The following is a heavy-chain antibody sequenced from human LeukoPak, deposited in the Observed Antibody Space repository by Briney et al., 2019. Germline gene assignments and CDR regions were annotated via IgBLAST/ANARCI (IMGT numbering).Heavy chain of an antibody. D-gene: IGHD3-22*01. CDR3: ARNDSSGYFDY. CDR2: VYHSGST. J-gene: IGHJ4*02. Sequence: SETLSLKCAVSDYSISSGNYWGWIRQPPGKGLEWIGGVYHSGSTHYRPSLKSRVTISVDTSKNQFSLKLSSVTAADTAVYYCARNDSSGYFDYWGQGTLVTVSS. CDR1: DYSISSGNY. V-gene: IGHV4-38-2*01.